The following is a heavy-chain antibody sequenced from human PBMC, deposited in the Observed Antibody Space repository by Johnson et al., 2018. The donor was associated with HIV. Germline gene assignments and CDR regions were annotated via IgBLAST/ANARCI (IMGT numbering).Heavy chain of an antibody. CDR1: GFTFDDYG. CDR3: ARAVCRGGRCYSHDAFDI. Sequence: QVQLVESGGRVVRRGGSLRLSCAASGFTFDDYGMSWIRQAPGKGLEWVSYISSSGSTIYYADSVKGRFTISRDNAKNSLYLQMNSLRAGDTALYYCARAVCRGGRCYSHDAFDIWGQGTMVTVSS. J-gene: IGHJ3*02. V-gene: IGHV3-11*04. CDR2: ISSSGSTI. D-gene: IGHD2-15*01.